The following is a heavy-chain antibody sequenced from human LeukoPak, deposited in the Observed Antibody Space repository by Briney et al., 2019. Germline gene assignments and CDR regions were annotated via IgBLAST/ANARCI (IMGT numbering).Heavy chain of an antibody. CDR3: VRTYSIGWSLGVFDI. CDR1: GGSINSNSRNSYY. V-gene: IGHV4-39*01. Sequence: SETLSLTCTVSGGSINSNSRNSYYWGWIRQPPGKGLEWVGGIYYSGTTYYSPSLKSRVTMSVDMSKNQFSLRLSSVTAADTAVYYCVRTYSIGWSLGVFDIWGQGTMVTVSS. CDR2: IYYSGTT. J-gene: IGHJ3*02. D-gene: IGHD6-19*01.